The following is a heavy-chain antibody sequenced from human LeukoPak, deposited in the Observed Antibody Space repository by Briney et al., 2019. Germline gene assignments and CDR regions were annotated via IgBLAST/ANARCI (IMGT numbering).Heavy chain of an antibody. D-gene: IGHD3-16*01. CDR2: IRHDGSDK. Sequence: GGSLRLSCAASGFIVTTYGMHWVRQAPGKGLEWVSFIRHDGSDKYYTESVKGRFTISKDDSKNTKYLQMNSLRSEDTAIYYCARDFNWAWDDWGQGALVTVSS. J-gene: IGHJ4*02. CDR3: ARDFNWAWDD. V-gene: IGHV3-30*02. CDR1: GFIVTTYG.